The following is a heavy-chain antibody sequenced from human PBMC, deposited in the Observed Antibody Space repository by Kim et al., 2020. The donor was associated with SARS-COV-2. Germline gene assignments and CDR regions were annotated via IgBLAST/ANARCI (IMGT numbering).Heavy chain of an antibody. J-gene: IGHJ4*02. Sequence: GGSLRLSCAASGFTFSSYSMNWVRQAPGKGLEWVSSISSSSSYIYYADSVKGRFTISRDNAKNSLYLQMNSLRAEDTAVYYCARAVDYYDSSGYYSLPGYFDDWGQGTLVTVSS. D-gene: IGHD3-22*01. CDR3: ARAVDYYDSSGYYSLPGYFDD. CDR2: ISSSSSYI. V-gene: IGHV3-21*01. CDR1: GFTFSSYS.